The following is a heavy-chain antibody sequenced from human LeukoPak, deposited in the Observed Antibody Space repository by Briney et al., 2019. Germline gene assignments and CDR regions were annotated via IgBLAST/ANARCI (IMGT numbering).Heavy chain of an antibody. V-gene: IGHV4-61*02. CDR2: IYTSGST. D-gene: IGHD3-22*01. CDR1: GGSVSSGSYY. Sequence: PSETLSLTCTVSGGSVSSGSYYWSWLRQPAGKGLEWIGRIYTSGSTNYNPSLKSRVTISVDTSKNQFSLKLSSVTAADTAVYYCARDGRNYYYDSSGYYAFAYWGQGTLVTVSS. J-gene: IGHJ4*02. CDR3: ARDGRNYYYDSSGYYAFAY.